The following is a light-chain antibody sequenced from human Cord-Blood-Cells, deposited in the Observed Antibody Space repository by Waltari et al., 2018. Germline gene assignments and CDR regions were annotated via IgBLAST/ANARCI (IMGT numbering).Light chain of an antibody. Sequence: QSALTQPPSASGSPGPSVTIPCTGTSSDVGGYNYVSWYQQHPGKAPKLMIYEVSKRPSGVPDRFSGSKSGNTASLTVSGLQAEDEADYYCSSYAGSNIYVFGTGTKVTVL. V-gene: IGLV2-8*01. CDR2: EVS. J-gene: IGLJ1*01. CDR3: SSYAGSNIYV. CDR1: SSDVGGYNY.